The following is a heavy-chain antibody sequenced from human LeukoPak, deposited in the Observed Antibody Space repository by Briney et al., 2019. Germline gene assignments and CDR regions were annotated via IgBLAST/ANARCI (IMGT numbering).Heavy chain of an antibody. CDR1: GGSISSGGYY. J-gene: IGHJ3*02. V-gene: IGHV4-30-2*01. Sequence: SQTLSLTCTVSGGSISSGGYYWSWIRQPPGKGLEWIGYIYHSGSTYYNPSLKSRVTISVDRSKNQFSLKLSSVTAADTAVYYCARDILVGATPGAFDIWGQGTMVTVSS. CDR3: ARDILVGATPGAFDI. CDR2: IYHSGST. D-gene: IGHD1-26*01.